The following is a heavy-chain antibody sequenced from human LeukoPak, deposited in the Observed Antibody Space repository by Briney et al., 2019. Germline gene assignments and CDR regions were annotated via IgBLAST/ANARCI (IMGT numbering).Heavy chain of an antibody. CDR1: GGSFSGYY. CDR3: ARRGYGGYGDYGNYYYYVDV. Sequence: SETLPLTCAVYGGSFSGYYWSWIRQPPGKGLEWIGEINHSGSTNYNPSLKSRVTISVDTSKNQFSLKLSSVTAADTAVYYCARRGYGGYGDYGNYYYYVDVWGKGTTVTISS. D-gene: IGHD4-17*01. J-gene: IGHJ6*03. V-gene: IGHV4-34*01. CDR2: INHSGST.